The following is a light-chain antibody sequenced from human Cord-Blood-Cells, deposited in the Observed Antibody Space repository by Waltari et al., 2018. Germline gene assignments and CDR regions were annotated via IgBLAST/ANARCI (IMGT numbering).Light chain of an antibody. V-gene: IGLV2-14*03. J-gene: IGLJ1*01. CDR2: DVS. Sequence: QSALTQPASVSGSPGQSITISCTGTSSDVGGYNYVSWYQQHPVKAPKLMIYDVSNLPSGVSNRFSGSKSGNTASLTISGLQAEDEADYYCSSYTSSSTYVFGTGTKVTVL. CDR1: SSDVGGYNY. CDR3: SSYTSSSTYV.